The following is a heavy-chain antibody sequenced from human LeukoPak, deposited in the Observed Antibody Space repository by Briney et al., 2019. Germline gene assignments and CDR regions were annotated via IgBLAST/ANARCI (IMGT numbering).Heavy chain of an antibody. CDR2: INHSGST. Sequence: SETLSLTCAAYGGSFSGYYWSWIRQPPGKGLEWIGEINHSGSTNYNPSLKSRVTISVDTSKNQFSLKLSSVTAADTAVYYCARLSPPGYSSTIDYWGQGTLVTVSS. D-gene: IGHD5-18*01. J-gene: IGHJ4*02. CDR3: ARLSPPGYSSTIDY. CDR1: GGSFSGYY. V-gene: IGHV4-34*01.